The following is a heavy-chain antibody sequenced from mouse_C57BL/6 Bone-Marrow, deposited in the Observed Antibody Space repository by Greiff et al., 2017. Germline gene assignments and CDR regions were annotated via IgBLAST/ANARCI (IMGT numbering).Heavy chain of an antibody. CDR3: ARLEFGGSSGGSYSEV. CDR1: GYTFTSYD. D-gene: IGHD1-1*01. CDR2: IYPRDGST. J-gene: IGHJ1*03. V-gene: IGHV1-85*01. Sequence: QVQLQQSGPELVKPGASVKLSCKASGYTFTSYDINWVTQTPGQGLEWIGWIYPRDGSTNYNEKLKGKGTLNVDTSSSTAYMELISLTSEDSVVYFCARLEFGGSSGGSYSEVWGTGTAVTVSA.